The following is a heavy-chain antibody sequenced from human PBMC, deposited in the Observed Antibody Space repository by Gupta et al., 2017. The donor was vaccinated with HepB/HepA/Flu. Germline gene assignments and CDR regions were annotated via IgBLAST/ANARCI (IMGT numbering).Heavy chain of an antibody. CDR2: ISYDGVTK. V-gene: IGHV3-30*09. D-gene: IGHD6-19*01. CDR1: GFTFSSYA. CDR3: ARGPYCSGSTCNYEGMGV. J-gene: IGHJ6*02. Sequence: QVQLVESGGGVVQPGRSLILSCAASGFTFSSYAMHWVRQTPGKGLEWVAVISYDGVTKYYADSEKGRFAISRDDSENMLYLQMNSLRPEDTAVYYCARGPYCSGSTCNYEGMGVWGQGTTVTVSS.